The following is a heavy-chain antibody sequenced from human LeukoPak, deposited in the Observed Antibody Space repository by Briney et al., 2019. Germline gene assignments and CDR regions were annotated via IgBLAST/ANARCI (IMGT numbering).Heavy chain of an antibody. CDR1: GGSISSYY. Sequence: PSETLSLTCTVSGGSISSYYWSWIRQPPGKGLEWIGYIYYSGSTNYNPSLKSRVTISVDTSKNQFSLKLSSVTAADTAVYYCARERSSSSGWYFDLWGRGTLVTVSS. J-gene: IGHJ2*01. CDR2: IYYSGST. D-gene: IGHD6-6*01. V-gene: IGHV4-59*01. CDR3: ARERSSSSGWYFDL.